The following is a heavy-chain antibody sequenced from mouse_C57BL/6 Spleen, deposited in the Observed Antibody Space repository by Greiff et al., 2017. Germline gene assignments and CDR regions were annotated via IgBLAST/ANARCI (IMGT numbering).Heavy chain of an antibody. J-gene: IGHJ3*01. Sequence: EVKLMESGPGMVKPSQSLSLTCTVTGYSITSGYDWHWIRHFPGNKLEWMGYISYSGSTNYNPSLKSRISITHDTSKNHFFLKLNSVTTEDTATYYCARGEDYGLFAYWGQGTLVTVSA. CDR2: ISYSGST. CDR1: GYSITSGYD. CDR3: ARGEDYGLFAY. D-gene: IGHD2-4*01. V-gene: IGHV3-1*01.